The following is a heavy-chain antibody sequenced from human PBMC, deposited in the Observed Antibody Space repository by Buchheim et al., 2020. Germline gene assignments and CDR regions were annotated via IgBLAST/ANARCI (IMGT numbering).Heavy chain of an antibody. J-gene: IGHJ4*02. Sequence: EVQLVESGGGLVQPGGSLRLSCAASGFSVSANCMTWVRQAPGKGLQWVSVIYSAGSTYYADSVKGRFTISRDNSKNTLFLQMNSLRVEDTAVYYCARVVERHWGQGTL. V-gene: IGHV3-66*01. CDR1: GFSVSANC. CDR2: IYSAGST. CDR3: ARVVERH.